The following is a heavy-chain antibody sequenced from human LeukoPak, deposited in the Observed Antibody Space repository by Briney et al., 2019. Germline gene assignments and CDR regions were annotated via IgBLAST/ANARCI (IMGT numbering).Heavy chain of an antibody. J-gene: IGHJ4*02. CDR2: ISWNSGST. V-gene: IGHV3-23*01. Sequence: GGSLRLSCAASGFTFDDYAMHWVRQAPGKGLEWVSGISWNSGSTYYADSVKGRFTISRDNSKNTLYLQMNSLRAEDTAVYYCAKDLQGSSWYSPDYWGQGTLVTVSS. CDR3: AKDLQGSSWYSPDY. CDR1: GFTFDDYA. D-gene: IGHD6-13*01.